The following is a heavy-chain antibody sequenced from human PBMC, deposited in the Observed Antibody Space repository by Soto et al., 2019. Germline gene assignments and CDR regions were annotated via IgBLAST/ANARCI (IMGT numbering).Heavy chain of an antibody. D-gene: IGHD5-12*01. CDR3: ARDSPIGSVFSGYDAIDL. CDR2: IIPILDTA. Sequence: QVQLVQSGAEVKEPGSSVKVSCKASGGTFSTSTFTWVRQAPGQGLEWMGRIIPILDTADYAQKFQGSVTITADKSTSTAFMELSSLRSEDTGICYCARDSPIGSVFSGYDAIDLWGQGTLVTVSP. V-gene: IGHV1-69*08. J-gene: IGHJ4*02. CDR1: GGTFSTST.